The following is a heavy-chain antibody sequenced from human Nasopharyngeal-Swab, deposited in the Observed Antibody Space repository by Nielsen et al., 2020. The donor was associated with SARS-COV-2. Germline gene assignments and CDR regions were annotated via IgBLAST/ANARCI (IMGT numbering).Heavy chain of an antibody. J-gene: IGHJ4*02. D-gene: IGHD1-26*01. CDR2: IYYSGSA. CDR3: ARPQWELLTFDY. V-gene: IGHV4-39*01. Sequence: WIRQPPGKGLEWIGSIYYSGSAYYNPSHKSRVTISEDTSKNQFSLKLSFVPAADTAVYYCARPQWELLTFDYWGQGTLVTVSS.